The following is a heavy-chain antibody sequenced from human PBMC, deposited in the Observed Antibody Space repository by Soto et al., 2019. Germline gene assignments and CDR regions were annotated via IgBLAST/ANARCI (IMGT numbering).Heavy chain of an antibody. CDR2: IYYSGST. D-gene: IGHD2-15*01. V-gene: IGHV4-31*03. CDR1: CFTSGGGGYY. Sequence: QCVRCSVACFTSGGGGYYLSWNRKNPGKGLEWIGYIYYSGSTYYNPSLKSRVTISVDTSKNQFSLKLSSATAADTAVYYCARERRIGESRRFLDYRGKRTLDTVSS. CDR3: ARERRIGESRRFLDY. J-gene: IGHJ4*02.